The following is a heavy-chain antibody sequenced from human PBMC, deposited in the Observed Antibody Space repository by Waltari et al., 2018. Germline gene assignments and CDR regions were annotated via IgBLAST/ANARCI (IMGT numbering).Heavy chain of an antibody. CDR1: YT. D-gene: IGHD2-15*01. J-gene: IGHJ2*01. CDR2: ISSRSSFI. V-gene: IGHV3-21*01. CDR3: ARAVRPLAIGSGYFDV. Sequence: YTMSWVRQAPGKGLEWVSSISSRSSFITYADSVKGRISIYRDYAKSSLSLQMNSLRDADTAVYDCARAVRPLAIGSGYFDVWGRGTLVTVSS.